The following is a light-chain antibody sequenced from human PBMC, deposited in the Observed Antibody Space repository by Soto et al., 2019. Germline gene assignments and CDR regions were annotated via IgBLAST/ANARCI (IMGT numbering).Light chain of an antibody. V-gene: IGLV2-8*01. CDR1: SSDVGGYKY. Sequence: QSALTQPPSASGSPGQSITISCTGTSSDVGGYKYVSWYQQHPGKAPKLMIFEVNKRPSGVPNRFSGSKSGNTASLTVSGLQAEDEADYYCSSYAGINNPGVFGIGTKLTVL. J-gene: IGLJ1*01. CDR2: EVN. CDR3: SSYAGINNPGV.